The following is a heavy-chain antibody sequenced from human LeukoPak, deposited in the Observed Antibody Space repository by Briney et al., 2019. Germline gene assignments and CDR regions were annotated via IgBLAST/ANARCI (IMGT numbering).Heavy chain of an antibody. CDR2: LIPFYGSA. J-gene: IGHJ3*02. D-gene: IGHD3-22*01. CDR3: AGFFYDNSGDAFDI. CDR1: GGGFTFTSHG. Sequence: SVTVSFTASGGGFTFTSHGIRGVRQAPGQGSEWVGGLIPFYGSANYALNFPGRVTITSDESTRTVYMELSSLRPEDSAVYYCAGFFYDNSGDAFDIWGQGTMVTVSS. V-gene: IGHV1-69*13.